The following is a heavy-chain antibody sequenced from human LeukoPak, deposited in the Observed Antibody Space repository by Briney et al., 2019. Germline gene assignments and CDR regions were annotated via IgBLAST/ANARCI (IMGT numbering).Heavy chain of an antibody. V-gene: IGHV4-4*09. CDR1: GGSISTYY. D-gene: IGHD1-1*01. CDR2: IYTTEST. CDR3: ARRRTTGTTGYFDY. Sequence: KPSETLSLTCTVSGGSISTYYWSWIRQPPGKGLEWIGYIYTTESTNYNPSLDSRVTISVDTYKHQFSLMLSSVTAADTAFYYCARRRTTGTTGYFDYWGQGILVTVSS. J-gene: IGHJ4*02.